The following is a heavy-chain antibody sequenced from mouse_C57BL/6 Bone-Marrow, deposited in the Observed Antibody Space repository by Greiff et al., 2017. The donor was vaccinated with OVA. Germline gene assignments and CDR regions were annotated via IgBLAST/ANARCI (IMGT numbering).Heavy chain of an antibody. J-gene: IGHJ3*01. CDR1: GYTFTDHT. CDR3: ASPGGYDGYWFAY. Sequence: VQLQQSDAELVKPGASVKISCKVSGYTFTDHTIHWMKQRPEQGLEWIGYIYPRDGSTKYNEKFKGKATLTADKSSSTAYMQLNSLTSEDAAVYFCASPGGYDGYWFAYWGQGTLVTVSA. D-gene: IGHD2-3*01. CDR2: IYPRDGST. V-gene: IGHV1-78*01.